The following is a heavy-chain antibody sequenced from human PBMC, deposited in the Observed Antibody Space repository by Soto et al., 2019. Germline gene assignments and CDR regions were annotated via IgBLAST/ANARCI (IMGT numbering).Heavy chain of an antibody. CDR3: AREGGIAARVLDY. CDR1: GGSIISGGYY. Sequence: PSETLSLTCTVSGGSIISGGYYWSWIRQHPGKGLEWIGYIYYSGSTYYNPSLKSRVTISVDTSKNQFSLKLSSVTAADTAVYYCAREGGIAARVLDYWGQGTLVTVSS. CDR2: IYYSGST. V-gene: IGHV4-31*03. J-gene: IGHJ4*02. D-gene: IGHD6-6*01.